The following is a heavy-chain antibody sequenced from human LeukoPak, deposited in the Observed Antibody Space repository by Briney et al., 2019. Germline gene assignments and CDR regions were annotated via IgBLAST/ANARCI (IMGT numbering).Heavy chain of an antibody. J-gene: IGHJ4*02. CDR2: INHSGST. V-gene: IGHV4-34*01. D-gene: IGHD3-22*01. Sequence: PSETLSLTCAVYGGSFSGYYWSWIRRPPGKGLEWIGEINHSGSTNYNPSLKSRVTISVDTSKNQFSLKLSSVTAADTAVYYCASEYGSGYYYAVYWGQGTLVTVSS. CDR1: GGSFSGYY. CDR3: ASEYGSGYYYAVY.